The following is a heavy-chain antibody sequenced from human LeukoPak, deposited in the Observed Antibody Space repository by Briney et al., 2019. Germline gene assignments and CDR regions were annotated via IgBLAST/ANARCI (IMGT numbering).Heavy chain of an antibody. CDR1: GLTFSSYE. D-gene: IGHD3-10*01. CDR3: ARDLWFGEEHPYYYYGMDV. Sequence: PGGSLRLSCAASGLTFSSYEMNWVRQAPGKGLEWVSYISSSGSTIYYADSVKGRFTISRDNAKNSLYLQMNSLRAEDTAVYYCARDLWFGEEHPYYYYGMDVWGQGTTVTVSS. J-gene: IGHJ6*02. CDR2: ISSSGSTI. V-gene: IGHV3-48*03.